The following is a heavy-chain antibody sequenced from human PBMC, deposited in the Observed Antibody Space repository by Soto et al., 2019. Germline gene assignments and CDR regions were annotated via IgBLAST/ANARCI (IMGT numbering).Heavy chain of an antibody. V-gene: IGHV3-33*01. CDR3: ARAHNDFWSGYLTNYYYYYMDV. D-gene: IGHD3-3*01. CDR1: GFTFSSYG. J-gene: IGHJ6*03. CDR2: IWYDGSNK. Sequence: GGSLRLSCAASGFTFSSYGMHWVRQAPGKGLEWVAVIWYDGSNKYYADSVKGRFTISRANSKNTLYLQMNSLRAEDTAVYYCARAHNDFWSGYLTNYYYYYMDVWGKGTTVTVSS.